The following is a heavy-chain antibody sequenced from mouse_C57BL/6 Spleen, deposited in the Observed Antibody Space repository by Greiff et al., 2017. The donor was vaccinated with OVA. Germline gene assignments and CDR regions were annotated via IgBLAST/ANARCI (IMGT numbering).Heavy chain of an antibody. Sequence: EVKVVESGGGLVQSGRSLRLSCATSGFTFSDFYMEWVRQAPGKGLEWIAASRNKANDYTTEYSASVKGRFIVSRDTSQSILYLQMNALRAEDTAIYYCARDATVVAHWYFDVWGTGTTVTVSS. J-gene: IGHJ1*03. CDR1: GFTFSDFY. CDR3: ARDATVVAHWYFDV. CDR2: SRNKANDYTT. V-gene: IGHV7-1*01. D-gene: IGHD1-1*01.